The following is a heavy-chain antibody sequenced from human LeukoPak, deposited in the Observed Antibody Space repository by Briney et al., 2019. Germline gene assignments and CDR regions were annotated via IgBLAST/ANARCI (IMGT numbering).Heavy chain of an antibody. CDR3: ARSGYSSSWTLGPHFDY. CDR1: GYTLTELS. V-gene: IGHV1-24*01. D-gene: IGHD6-13*01. Sequence: GASVKVSCKVSGYTLTELSMHWVRQAPGKGLEWMGGFDPEDGETIYAQKFQGRVTMTEDTSTDTAYMELRSLRSDDTAVYYCARSGYSSSWTLGPHFDYWGQGTLVTVSS. J-gene: IGHJ4*02. CDR2: FDPEDGET.